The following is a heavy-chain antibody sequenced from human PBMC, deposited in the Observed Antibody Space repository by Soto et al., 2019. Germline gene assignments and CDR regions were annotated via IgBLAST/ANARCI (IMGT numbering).Heavy chain of an antibody. CDR3: AKVNSPTYYHCSVRSYYFVY. V-gene: IGHV3-23*01. CDR2: ISGSGGST. Sequence: GESLRLSCASWGFTFESYALIWVREAPGKGLEWVSAISGSGGSTYYADSVKGRFTISRDNSKNTLYLQMNSLRAEDTAVYYCAKVNSPTYYHCSVRSYYFVYWC. J-gene: IGHJ4*01. CDR1: GFTFESYA. D-gene: IGHD3-10*01.